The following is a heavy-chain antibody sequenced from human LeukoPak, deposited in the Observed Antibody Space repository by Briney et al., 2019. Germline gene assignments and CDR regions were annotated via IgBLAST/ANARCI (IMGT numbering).Heavy chain of an antibody. J-gene: IGHJ4*02. CDR3: ARPKDSGDSVVAFDS. CDR1: GFTFSSYW. Sequence: PGGSLRLSCAASGFTFSSYWMHWVRQAPGKGLVWVSRINKDGSSTTYADSVKGRFTISRDNAENTLYLQLSSLRGEDTAVYYCARPKDSGDSVVAFDSWGQGTLVTVS. V-gene: IGHV3-74*01. D-gene: IGHD4-17*01. CDR2: INKDGSST.